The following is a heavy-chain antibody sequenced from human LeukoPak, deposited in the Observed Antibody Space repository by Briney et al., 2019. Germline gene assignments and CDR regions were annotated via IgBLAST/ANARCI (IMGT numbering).Heavy chain of an antibody. D-gene: IGHD3-22*01. CDR3: ARGGEYYYDSSGYYY. J-gene: IGHJ4*02. Sequence: PSETLSLTCTVSGCSVSSYYWSWIRQPAGKGLEWIGRTYTSGSTNYNPSLKSRVTISVDKSKNQFSLKLSSVTAADTAAYYCARGGEYYYDSSGYYYWGQGTLVTVSS. CDR1: GCSVSSYY. CDR2: TYTSGST. V-gene: IGHV4-4*07.